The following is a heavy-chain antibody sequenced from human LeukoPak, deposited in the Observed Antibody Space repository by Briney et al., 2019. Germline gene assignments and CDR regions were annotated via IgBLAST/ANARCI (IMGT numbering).Heavy chain of an antibody. CDR1: GYTFTSYY. D-gene: IGHD5-12*01. Sequence: ASVKVSCKASGYTFTSYYMHWVRQAPGKGLEWMGGFDPEDGETIYAQKFQGRVTMTEDTSTDTAYMELSSLRSEDTAVYYCATTNSQWLQNYYYYYYMDVWGKGTTVTISS. V-gene: IGHV1-24*01. CDR2: FDPEDGET. CDR3: ATTNSQWLQNYYYYYYMDV. J-gene: IGHJ6*03.